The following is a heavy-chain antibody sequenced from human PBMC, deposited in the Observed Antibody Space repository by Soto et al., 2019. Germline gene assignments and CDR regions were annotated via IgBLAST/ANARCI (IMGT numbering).Heavy chain of an antibody. J-gene: IGHJ4*02. V-gene: IGHV4-39*01. CDR1: GGSIRSSSYS. CDR3: ARLGTTGVTQGFDY. D-gene: IGHD4-17*01. Sequence: SAILSLTCSVSGGSIRSSSYSWGWNRKPPGKGLEWIGSIYYSGSTYYNPSLKSRVTISVDTSKKQFSLKLSSVTAADTAVSYCARLGTTGVTQGFDYWGQGTLVSLSS. CDR2: IYYSGST.